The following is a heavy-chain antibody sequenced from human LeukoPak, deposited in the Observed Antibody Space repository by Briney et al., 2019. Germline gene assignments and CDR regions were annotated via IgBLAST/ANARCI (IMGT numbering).Heavy chain of an antibody. D-gene: IGHD4-17*01. CDR3: AREGETTVTTEYFFDY. CDR2: INPSGDST. J-gene: IGHJ4*02. CDR1: GYTFTSNH. Sequence: GASVKVSCKASGYTFTSNHIHWVRQAPGQGLEWMGVINPSGDSTSYAPNFQGRVTVTRDTSTSTVYMELRSLRSDDTAVYYCAREGETTVTTEYFFDYWGQGTLVTVSS. V-gene: IGHV1-46*01.